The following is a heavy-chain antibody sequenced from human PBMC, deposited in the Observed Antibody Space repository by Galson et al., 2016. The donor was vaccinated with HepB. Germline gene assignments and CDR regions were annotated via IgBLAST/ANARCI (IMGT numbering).Heavy chain of an antibody. CDR3: ANSYYEPREMPDY. D-gene: IGHD3-22*01. CDR1: GFTFSKYA. J-gene: IGHJ4*02. CDR2: ISYDGSNQ. Sequence: SLRLSCAASGFTFSKYAMHWVRQTPGQGLEWVAIISYDGSNQYYADSVKGRFTISRDNSQHALYLQMNSLRAEDTALYYCANSYYEPREMPDYWGQGTLVTVSS. V-gene: IGHV3-30*18.